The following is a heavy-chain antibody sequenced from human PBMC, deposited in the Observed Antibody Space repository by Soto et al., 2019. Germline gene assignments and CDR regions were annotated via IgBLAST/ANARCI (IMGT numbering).Heavy chain of an antibody. J-gene: IGHJ4*02. CDR3: ARGQVVAAQH. D-gene: IGHD2-15*01. Sequence: QLQLQESGSGLVKPSQTLSLTCAVSGGSISSGGYSWSWIRQPPGKGLEWIGSIYPSGSTFYNTSLKSRVTTSVDRSKRQFSLKLSSVTAADRAVYYCARGQVVAAQHWGQGTLVTVSS. V-gene: IGHV4-30-2*01. CDR1: GGSISSGGYS. CDR2: IYPSGST.